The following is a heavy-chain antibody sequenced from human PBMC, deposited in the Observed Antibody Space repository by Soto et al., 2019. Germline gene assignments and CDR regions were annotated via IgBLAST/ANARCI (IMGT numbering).Heavy chain of an antibody. V-gene: IGHV3-21*01. Sequence: EVQLVESGGGLVMPGGSLRLSCIASGFSFSTDSMNCVRQAPGKGLEWVSSIRRSGDYTYYADSLKGRFTISRDNAKNSLSLQMISLRAEDTAVYYCARSSSLGGMDVWGQGTTVTVSS. CDR3: ARSSSLGGMDV. D-gene: IGHD3-10*01. J-gene: IGHJ6*02. CDR1: GFSFSTDS. CDR2: IRRSGDYT.